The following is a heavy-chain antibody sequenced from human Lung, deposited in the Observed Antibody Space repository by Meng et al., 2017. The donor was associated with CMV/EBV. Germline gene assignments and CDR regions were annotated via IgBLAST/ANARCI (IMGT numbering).Heavy chain of an antibody. CDR3: ARNHRASIAAAGTVDY. CDR2: ISSSSSYI. J-gene: IGHJ4*02. V-gene: IGHV3-21*01. CDR1: GFTFSSYS. Sequence: ETLSLXXAASGFTFSSYSMNWVRQAPGKGLEWVSSISSSSSYIYYGDSVKGRFTISRDNAKNSLYPQMNSLRAEDTAVYYCARNHRASIAAAGTVDYWGQGTLVXVSS. D-gene: IGHD6-13*01.